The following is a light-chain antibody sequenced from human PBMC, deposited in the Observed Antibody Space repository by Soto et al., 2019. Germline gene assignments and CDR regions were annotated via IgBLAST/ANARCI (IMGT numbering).Light chain of an antibody. CDR3: QPYGSPRQQ. CDR2: GAS. J-gene: IGKJ1*01. CDR1: ESCTTSQ. Sequence: VLTQSAGALSLSAGDRATLWCRASESCTTSQVAWYPQKPGQAPRRLIYGASSRATGIPDRFSGSGSCTDFALAISRLEAEDCAVSICQPYGSPRQQLGQGTKG. V-gene: IGKV3-20*01.